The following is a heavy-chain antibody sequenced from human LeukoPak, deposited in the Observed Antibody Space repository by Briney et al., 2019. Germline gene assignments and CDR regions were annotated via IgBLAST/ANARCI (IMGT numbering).Heavy chain of an antibody. CDR2: ISGSGGST. J-gene: IGHJ4*02. D-gene: IGHD1-26*01. Sequence: ISGSGGSTYYAASVKGRFTISRDNAKNTLYLQVNSLRAEDTAVYYCAKSSTYSGSLIDYWGQGTLVSVSS. CDR3: AKSSTYSGSLIDY. V-gene: IGHV3-23*01.